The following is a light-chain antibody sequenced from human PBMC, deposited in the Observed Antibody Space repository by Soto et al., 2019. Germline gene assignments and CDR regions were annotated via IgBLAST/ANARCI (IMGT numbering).Light chain of an antibody. CDR3: QQYNNWPST. J-gene: IGKJ1*01. V-gene: IGKV3-15*01. CDR2: GAS. CDR1: QSVSSN. Sequence: EIVMTQSPATLSVSPGERATLSCRASQSVSSNLAWYQQKPGQAPRLLIYGASTRATGVPARFSGSGSGTEFPLAVSSLQSEDFAVYYCQQYNNWPSTFRQGTKVEIK.